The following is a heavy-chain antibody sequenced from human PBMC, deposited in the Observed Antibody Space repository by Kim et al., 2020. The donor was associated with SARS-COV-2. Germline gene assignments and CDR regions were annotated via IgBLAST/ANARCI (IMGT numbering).Heavy chain of an antibody. CDR1: GFTFSSYA. J-gene: IGHJ4*02. Sequence: GGSLRLSCAASGFTFSSYAMHWVRQAPGKGLEWVAVISYDGSNKYYADSVKGRFTISRDNSKNTLYLQMNSLRAEDTAVYYCARAPRTAYFDWLLYVLFYWGQGTLVTVSS. D-gene: IGHD3-9*01. CDR2: ISYDGSNK. CDR3: ARAPRTAYFDWLLYVLFY. V-gene: IGHV3-30*04.